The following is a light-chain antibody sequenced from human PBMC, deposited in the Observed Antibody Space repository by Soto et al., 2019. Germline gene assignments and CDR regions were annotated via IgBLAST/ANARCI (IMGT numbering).Light chain of an antibody. CDR1: SSDGGGYNY. Sequence: QSVLTQPASVSWSPGQSITISCTGTSSDGGGYNYVSWYQQHPGKAPKLMIYDVSNRPSGVSNRFSGSKSGNTASLTISGLQAEDEADYYCSSYTSSSTPYVFGTGTKVTVL. CDR2: DVS. J-gene: IGLJ1*01. V-gene: IGLV2-14*01. CDR3: SSYTSSSTPYV.